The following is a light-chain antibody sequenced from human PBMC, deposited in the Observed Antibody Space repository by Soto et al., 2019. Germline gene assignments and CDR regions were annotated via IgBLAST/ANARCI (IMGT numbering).Light chain of an antibody. CDR1: SNDVGSYNL. J-gene: IGLJ1*01. CDR3: CSYAGSYIYV. Sequence: QSVLTQPASVSGSPGQSITISCTGTSNDVGSYNLVSWYQQHPGKAPKLMIYEVSKRPSGVSNRFSGSKSGNTASLTISGLQAEDEADYYCCSYAGSYIYVFGTGTRSPY. V-gene: IGLV2-23*02. CDR2: EVS.